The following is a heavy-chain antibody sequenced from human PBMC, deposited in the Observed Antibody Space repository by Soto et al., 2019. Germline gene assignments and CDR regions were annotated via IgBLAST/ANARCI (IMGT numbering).Heavy chain of an antibody. CDR1: GDSITSGSYY. CDR3: ARCRGGGTSFDY. D-gene: IGHD2-15*01. J-gene: IGHJ4*02. V-gene: IGHV4-31*03. CDR2: SHYSGNA. Sequence: QVQLQESGPGLVKPSQTLSLTCTVSGDSITSGSYYWSWIRQPPGKGLEWIGYSHYSGNAYYNLSPKSRVSISVDTSKNQFSLRLSSVPAADTAVYYCARCRGGGTSFDYWGQGTLVTVSS.